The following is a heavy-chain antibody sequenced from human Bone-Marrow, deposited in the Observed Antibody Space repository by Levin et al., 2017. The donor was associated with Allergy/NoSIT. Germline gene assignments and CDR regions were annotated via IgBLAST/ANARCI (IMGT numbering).Heavy chain of an antibody. Sequence: GGSLRLSCAASGFTFSSYEMNWVRQAPGKGLEWVSYISSSGSTIYYADSVKGRFTISRDNAKNSLYLQMNSLRAEDTAVYYCARDREGWELLFPETGDAFDIWGQGTMVTVSS. V-gene: IGHV3-48*03. D-gene: IGHD1-26*01. CDR1: GFTFSSYE. CDR3: ARDREGWELLFPETGDAFDI. CDR2: ISSSGSTI. J-gene: IGHJ3*02.